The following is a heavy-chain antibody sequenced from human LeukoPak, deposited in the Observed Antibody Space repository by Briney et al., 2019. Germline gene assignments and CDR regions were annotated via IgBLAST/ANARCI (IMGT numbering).Heavy chain of an antibody. CDR3: ARGPDPTRDNYYHMDV. D-gene: IGHD2-21*02. CDR1: GFTFRSYA. Sequence: GESLRLSCAAPGFTFRSYAMSWVRQAPGRGRGWVAGISGGGGSTFYAGSVKGRFIISRDNAKNSLYLQMHSLRAEDTAVYYCARGPDPTRDNYYHMDVWGKGTTVTVSS. CDR2: ISGGGGST. J-gene: IGHJ6*03. V-gene: IGHV3-23*01.